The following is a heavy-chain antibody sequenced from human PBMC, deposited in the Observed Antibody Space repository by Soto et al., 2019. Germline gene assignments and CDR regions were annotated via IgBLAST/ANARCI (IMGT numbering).Heavy chain of an antibody. CDR3: TTDEGDSRSFYNFDY. D-gene: IGHD3-16*01. V-gene: IGHV3-15*07. Sequence: EVQLVESGGGLGEPGGSLRLSCAASGFSYNNAWMSWFRQAPGRGQEWVGRIISNSDGGTTEYAAPVNGRFSISRDDSKNTLYLQMNSLKTEDTAVYYCTTDEGDSRSFYNFDYCGQGTLVTVSS. J-gene: IGHJ4*02. CDR1: GFSYNNAW. CDR2: IISNSDGGTT.